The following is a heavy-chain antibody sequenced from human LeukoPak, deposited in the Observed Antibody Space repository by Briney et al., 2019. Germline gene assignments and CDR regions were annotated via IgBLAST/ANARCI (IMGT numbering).Heavy chain of an antibody. Sequence: PSETLSLTCTVSGGSISSYYWSWIRQPPGKGLEWIGYIYYSGSTNYNPSLKSRVTISVDTSKNQFSLKLSSVTAADTAVYYCARALRGTVKGGAFDIWGQGTMVTVSS. D-gene: IGHD1-1*01. CDR3: ARALRGTVKGGAFDI. CDR1: GGSISSYY. V-gene: IGHV4-59*12. J-gene: IGHJ3*02. CDR2: IYYSGST.